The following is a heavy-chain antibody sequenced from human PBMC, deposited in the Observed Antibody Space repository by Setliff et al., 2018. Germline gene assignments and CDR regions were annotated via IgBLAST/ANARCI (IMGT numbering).Heavy chain of an antibody. CDR1: GYAFNRNG. Sequence: ASVKVSCKASGYAFNRNGMSWVRQAPGQGLEWMGWISSSSGNTNYAQKFQGRVTMTRDTSTSTYYMELRSLTSDDTAVYYCARDTNQWDTTYMDVWGKGTTVTVSS. CDR3: ARDTNQWDTTYMDV. J-gene: IGHJ6*04. CDR2: ISSSSGNT. V-gene: IGHV1-18*01. D-gene: IGHD1-26*01.